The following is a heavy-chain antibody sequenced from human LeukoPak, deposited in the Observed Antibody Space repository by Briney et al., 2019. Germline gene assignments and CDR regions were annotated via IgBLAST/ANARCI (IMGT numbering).Heavy chain of an antibody. J-gene: IGHJ4*02. V-gene: IGHV4-38-2*02. CDR2: INHSGST. Sequence: PSETLSLTCTVSGYSISSGYYWSWIRQPPGKGLEWIGEINHSGSTNYNPSLKSRVTISVDTSKNQFSLKLSSVTAADTAVYYCATSGGYSYGYSRDRWGQGTLVTVSS. D-gene: IGHD5-18*01. CDR3: ATSGGYSYGYSRDR. CDR1: GYSISSGYY.